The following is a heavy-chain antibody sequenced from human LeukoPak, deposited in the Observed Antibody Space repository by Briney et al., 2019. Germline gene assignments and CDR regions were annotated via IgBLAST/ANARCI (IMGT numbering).Heavy chain of an antibody. J-gene: IGHJ4*02. D-gene: IGHD3-22*01. CDR2: IWYDGSNK. CDR3: ARDRPDSSGYSSFDY. CDR1: GFTFSSYG. V-gene: IGHV3-33*01. Sequence: GRSLRLSCAASGFTFSSYGMHWVRQAPGKGLEWVAVIWYDGSNKYYADSVKGRFTISRDNSKNTLYLQMNSLRAEDTAAYYCARDRPDSSGYSSFDYWGQGTLVTVSS.